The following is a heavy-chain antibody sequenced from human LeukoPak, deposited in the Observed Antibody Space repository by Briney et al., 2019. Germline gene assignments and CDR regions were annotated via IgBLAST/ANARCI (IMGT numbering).Heavy chain of an antibody. J-gene: IGHJ4*02. D-gene: IGHD1-7*01. CDR2: ISGSGGST. Sequence: GGSLRLSCAASGFTFSSYDMSWVRQAPGKGLEWVSIISGSGGSTYYADSVKGRFTVSRDKSQNTLYLLMNSLRAADTAVYHCAKTRRPRGNYYFDYWGQGTLVTVSS. V-gene: IGHV3-23*01. CDR1: GFTFSSYD. CDR3: AKTRRPRGNYYFDY.